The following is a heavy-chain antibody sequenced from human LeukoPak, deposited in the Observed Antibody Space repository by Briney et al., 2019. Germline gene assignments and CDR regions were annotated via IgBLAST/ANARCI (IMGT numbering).Heavy chain of an antibody. D-gene: IGHD2-15*01. Sequence: ASVKVSCKASGYTLASYGLSWVRQAPGQGLEWMGWISGNSVNTNPAQNLQGRVTMTKDTPTNTAYMELRSLRSDDTAAYFCARVAGSHYMDVWGKGTTVTVSS. CDR1: GYTLASYG. V-gene: IGHV1-18*01. J-gene: IGHJ6*03. CDR3: ARVAGSHYMDV. CDR2: ISGNSVNT.